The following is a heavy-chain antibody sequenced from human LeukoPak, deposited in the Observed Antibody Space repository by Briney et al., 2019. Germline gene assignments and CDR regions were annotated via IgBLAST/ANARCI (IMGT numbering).Heavy chain of an antibody. D-gene: IGHD5/OR15-5a*01. J-gene: IGHJ6*02. Sequence: PGGSLRLSCAASGFTFSSYGMDWVRQAPGKGLEWVAFIQYDGNNKYYADSVKGRFTISRDNSKNTLYLQMNSLRAEDTAVYYCARDSQLYDDYYYYGMDVWGQGTTVTVSS. CDR2: IQYDGNNK. CDR3: ARDSQLYDDYYYYGMDV. CDR1: GFTFSSYG. V-gene: IGHV3-30*02.